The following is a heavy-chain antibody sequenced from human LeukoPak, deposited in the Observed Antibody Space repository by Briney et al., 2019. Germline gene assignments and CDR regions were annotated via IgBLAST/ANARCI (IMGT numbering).Heavy chain of an antibody. J-gene: IGHJ5*02. CDR2: ISYDGSNK. D-gene: IGHD4-23*01. CDR1: GFTFSSYG. V-gene: IGHV3-30*18. CDR3: AKELSKTGGNT. Sequence: PGRSLRLSCAASGFTFSSYGMHWVRQAPGKGLEWVAVISYDGSNKYYADSVKGRFTISRDNSKNTLYLQMNSLRAEDTAVYYCAKELSKTGGNTWGQGTLVTVSS.